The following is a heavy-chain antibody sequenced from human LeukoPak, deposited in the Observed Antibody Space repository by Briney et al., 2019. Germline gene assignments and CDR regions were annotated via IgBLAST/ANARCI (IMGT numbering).Heavy chain of an antibody. V-gene: IGHV3-30*02. CDR1: GFTFSSYG. CDR3: AKEQSRWFGKLAFDS. D-gene: IGHD3-10*01. CDR2: IRYEGSIK. J-gene: IGHJ4*02. Sequence: GGSLRLSCAASGFTFSSYGMHWVRQAPGKGLEGVAFIRYEGSIKYYADSVKGRFTISRDKSKNTVFMLMNSLRPEDTAVYYCAKEQSRWFGKLAFDSWGQGTLVTVSS.